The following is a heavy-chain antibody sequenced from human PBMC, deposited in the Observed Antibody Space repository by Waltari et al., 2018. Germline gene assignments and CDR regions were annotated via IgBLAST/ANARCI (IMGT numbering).Heavy chain of an antibody. Sequence: QVQLVQSGAEVKKPGSSVKVSCKASGGTFSSYAISWVRQDPGQGLEWMGGIIPILGIANYAQKFQGRVTITADKSTSTAYMELSSLRSEDTAVYYCARGGYGGSGSYFPDYWGQGTLVTVSS. CDR1: GGTFSSYA. V-gene: IGHV1-69*10. J-gene: IGHJ4*02. CDR3: ARGGYGGSGSYFPDY. D-gene: IGHD3-10*01. CDR2: IIPILGIA.